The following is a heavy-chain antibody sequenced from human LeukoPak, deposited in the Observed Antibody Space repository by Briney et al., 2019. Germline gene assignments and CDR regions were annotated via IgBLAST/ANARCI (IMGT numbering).Heavy chain of an antibody. Sequence: GRSLRLSCAASGFTFSSYAMHWVRQAPGKGLEWVTLISYDGRTKYYADSVKGRFTISRDNSKNTLYLQMNSLRDEDTAVYYCARGQSGWYPSRSSYFDYWGQGTLVTVSS. CDR3: ARGQSGWYPSRSSYFDY. J-gene: IGHJ4*02. V-gene: IGHV3-30*04. D-gene: IGHD6-19*01. CDR1: GFTFSSYA. CDR2: ISYDGRTK.